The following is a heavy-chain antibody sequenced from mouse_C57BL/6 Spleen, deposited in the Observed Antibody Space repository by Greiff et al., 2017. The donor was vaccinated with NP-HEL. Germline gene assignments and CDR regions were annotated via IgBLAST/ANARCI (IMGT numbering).Heavy chain of an antibody. Sequence: QVQLQQPGAELVKPGASVKLSCKASGYTFTSYWMQWVKQRPGQGLEWIGEIDPSDSYTNYNQKFKGKATLTVDTSSSTAYMQLSSLTSEDSAVYYCAPTLGDFDYWGQGTTLTVSS. J-gene: IGHJ2*01. D-gene: IGHD5-5*01. CDR1: GYTFTSYW. CDR2: IDPSDSYT. CDR3: APTLGDFDY. V-gene: IGHV1-50*01.